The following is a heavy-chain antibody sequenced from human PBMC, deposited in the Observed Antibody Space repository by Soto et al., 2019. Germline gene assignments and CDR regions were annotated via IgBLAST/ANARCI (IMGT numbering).Heavy chain of an antibody. V-gene: IGHV5-51*01. CDR2: IYPGDSDT. Sequence: PGESLKISSKGSGYSFTSYWIGWVRQMPGKGLEWMGIIYPGDSDTRYSPSFQGQVTISADKSISTAYLQWSSLKASDTAMYYCARHPTGLYYYYGMDVWGQGTTVTVSS. CDR3: ARHPTGLYYYYGMDV. CDR1: GYSFTSYW. J-gene: IGHJ6*02. D-gene: IGHD4-17*01.